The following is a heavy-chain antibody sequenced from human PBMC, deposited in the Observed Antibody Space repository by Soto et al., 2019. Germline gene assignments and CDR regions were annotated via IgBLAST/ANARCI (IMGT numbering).Heavy chain of an antibody. D-gene: IGHD3-10*02. J-gene: IGHJ4*02. Sequence: SETLSLTCAVYGGSFSGYYWSWIRQPPGKGLEWIGEINHSGSTNYNPSLKSRVTISVDTSKNQFSLKLSSVTAADTAVYYCARGMLGGTPTSNSGAINYWGQGTLVTVSS. V-gene: IGHV4-34*01. CDR3: ARGMLGGTPTSNSGAINY. CDR2: INHSGST. CDR1: GGSFSGYY.